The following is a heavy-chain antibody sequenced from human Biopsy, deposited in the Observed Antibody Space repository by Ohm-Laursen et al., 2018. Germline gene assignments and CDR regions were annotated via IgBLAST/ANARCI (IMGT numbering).Heavy chain of an antibody. CDR3: ARMGQPHDY. CDR2: INPNSGDT. D-gene: IGHD3-16*01. J-gene: IGHJ4*02. Sequence: GSSVKVSCKASGYPFSNYYLFWVRQAPGQGLEWMGRINPNSGDTVFARNFQGRVTMTRDTAISTVYMDLRNLRPDDTAVYFCARMGQPHDYWGQGTLVTVSS. CDR1: GYPFSNYY. V-gene: IGHV1-2*06.